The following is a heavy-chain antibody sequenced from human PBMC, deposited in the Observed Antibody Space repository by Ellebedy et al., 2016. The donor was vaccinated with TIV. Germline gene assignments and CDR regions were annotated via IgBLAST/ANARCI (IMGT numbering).Heavy chain of an antibody. CDR3: AKDSSGWPHNNAQPNYFDY. V-gene: IGHV3-9*01. CDR2: ISWNSGSI. J-gene: IGHJ4*02. Sequence: GGSLRLSXAASGFTFDDYAMHWVRQAPGKGLEWVSGISWNSGSIGYADSVKGRFTISRDNAKNSLYLQMNSLRAEDTALYYCAKDSSGWPHNNAQPNYFDYWGQGTLVTVSS. CDR1: GFTFDDYA. D-gene: IGHD6-19*01.